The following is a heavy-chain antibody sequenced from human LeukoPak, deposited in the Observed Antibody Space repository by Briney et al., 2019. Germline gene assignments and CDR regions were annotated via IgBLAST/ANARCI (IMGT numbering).Heavy chain of an antibody. CDR3: ARDRSGSYYNNDAFDI. Sequence: KPSETLSLTCTVSGGSISSYYWSWIRQPPGKGLEWIGYIYYSGSTNYNPSLKSRVTISVDTSKNQFSLKLSSVTTTDTAVYYCARDRSGSYYNNDAFDIWGQGTMVTVSS. J-gene: IGHJ3*02. V-gene: IGHV4-59*01. CDR2: IYYSGST. CDR1: GGSISSYY. D-gene: IGHD1-26*01.